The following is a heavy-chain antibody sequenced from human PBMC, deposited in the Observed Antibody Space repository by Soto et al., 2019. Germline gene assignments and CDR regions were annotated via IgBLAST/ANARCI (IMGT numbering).Heavy chain of an antibody. CDR3: AASYGSGYRAFDY. J-gene: IGHJ4*02. Sequence: ASVKVSCKASGYTFTTYYMHWVRQAPGQGLEWMGLIHPSDGTTKYAQKFQGRVTMTRDTSTSTVYVELSSLRSEDTAMYYCAASYGSGYRAFDYWGQGALVTVSS. CDR1: GYTFTTYY. D-gene: IGHD3-10*01. V-gene: IGHV1-46*01. CDR2: IHPSDGTT.